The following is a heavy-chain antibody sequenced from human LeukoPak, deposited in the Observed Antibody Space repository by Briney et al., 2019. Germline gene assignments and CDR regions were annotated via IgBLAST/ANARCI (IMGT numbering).Heavy chain of an antibody. CDR1: GFTFSSYG. CDR3: STEDVSGSFDY. CDR2: IWYDGTTK. Sequence: GGSLRLSCAASGFTFSSYGMHWVRHAPGQALEWVAVIWYDGTTKYYADSVKGRFTISRHNSKNTLYLQMNSLSVEDTAVYFCSTEDVSGSFDYWGQGTPVTVSS. J-gene: IGHJ4*02. V-gene: IGHV3-33*01. D-gene: IGHD3-10*01.